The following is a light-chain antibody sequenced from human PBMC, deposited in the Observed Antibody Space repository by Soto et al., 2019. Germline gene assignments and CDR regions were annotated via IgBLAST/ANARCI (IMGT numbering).Light chain of an antibody. Sequence: DIVMTQSPLSLPVTPGEPASISCRASQSLLHSNGYNYLDWYLQKPGQSPQLLISLGSNRASGVPDRFSGRRSGTAFTLKISRVAGEDFRVYSCLQGLQVQFTFGSGTKV. V-gene: IGKV2-28*01. J-gene: IGKJ3*01. CDR2: LGS. CDR1: QSLLHSNGYNY. CDR3: LQGLQVQFT.